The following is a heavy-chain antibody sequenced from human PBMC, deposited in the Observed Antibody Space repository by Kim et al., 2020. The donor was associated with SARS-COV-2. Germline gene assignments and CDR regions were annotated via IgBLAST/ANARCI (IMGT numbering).Heavy chain of an antibody. V-gene: IGHV3-30*18. CDR1: GFTFSSYG. J-gene: IGHJ4*02. CDR3: TKDAPGYCSGGSCLS. D-gene: IGHD2-15*01. CDR2: ISSDGNNK. Sequence: GSLRLSCAASGFTFSSYGMHWVRQAPGKGLECVAVISSDGNNKYYADSVKGRFTISRDNSKNTLYLQMNSLRDEDTAVYYCTKDAPGYCSGGSCLSWGQGTLVTVSS.